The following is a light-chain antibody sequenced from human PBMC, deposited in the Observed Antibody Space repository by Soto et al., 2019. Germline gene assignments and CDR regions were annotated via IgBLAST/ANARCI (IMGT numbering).Light chain of an antibody. CDR3: CSYARRYSPLV. J-gene: IGLJ2*01. CDR2: DVS. Sequence: QSALTQPRSVSGSPGQSVTISCTGTSSDVGGYNYVSWYQQHPGKAPKLMIYDVSKRPSGVPDRFSGSKSGNTASLTLSGLPAEDEPHYYCCSYARRYSPLVFGGGTKVTVL. CDR1: SSDVGGYNY. V-gene: IGLV2-11*01.